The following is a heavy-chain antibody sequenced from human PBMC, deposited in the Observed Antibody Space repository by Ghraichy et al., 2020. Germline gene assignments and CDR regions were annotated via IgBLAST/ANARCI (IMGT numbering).Heavy chain of an antibody. CDR1: GGSISSYY. J-gene: IGHJ4*02. CDR2: IYYSGST. V-gene: IGHV4-59*08. CDR3: ARQRYPIDY. D-gene: IGHD3-16*02. Sequence: SETLSLTCPVSGGSISSYYWSWIRQPPGKGLEWIGYIYYSGSTNYNPSLKSRVTISVDTSKNQFSLKLSSVTAADTAVYYCARQRYPIDYWGQGTLVTVSS.